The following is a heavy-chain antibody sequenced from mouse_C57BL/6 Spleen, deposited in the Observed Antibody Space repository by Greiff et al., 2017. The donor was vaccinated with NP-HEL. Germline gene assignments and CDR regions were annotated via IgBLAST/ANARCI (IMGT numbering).Heavy chain of an antibody. D-gene: IGHD3-3*01. CDR3: ARHGGQLYYFDY. CDR1: GYTFTSYW. V-gene: IGHV1-64*01. J-gene: IGHJ2*01. Sequence: QVQLQQSGAELVKPGASVKLSCKASGYTFTSYWMHWVKQRPGQGLEWIGMIHPNSGSTNYNEKFKSKATLTVDKSSSTAYMQLSSLTSEDSAVYYCARHGGQLYYFDYWGQGTTLTVSS. CDR2: IHPNSGST.